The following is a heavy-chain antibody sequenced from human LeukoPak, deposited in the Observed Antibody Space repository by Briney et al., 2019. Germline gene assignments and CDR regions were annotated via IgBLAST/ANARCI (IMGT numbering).Heavy chain of an antibody. Sequence: PGGSLRLSCAASGFTFDDYAMHWVRQTPGKGLEWVSSISSSSSYIYYADSVKGRFTISRDNAKNSLYLQMNSLRAEDTAVYYCARIGSGNDYYFDYWGQGTLVTVSS. CDR1: GFTFDDYA. J-gene: IGHJ4*02. CDR3: ARIGSGNDYYFDY. V-gene: IGHV3-21*01. CDR2: ISSSSSYI. D-gene: IGHD5-12*01.